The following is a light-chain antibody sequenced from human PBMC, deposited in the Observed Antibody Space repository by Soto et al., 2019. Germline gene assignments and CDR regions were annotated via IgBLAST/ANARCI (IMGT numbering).Light chain of an antibody. CDR2: GAS. CDR1: QSVSSTY. V-gene: IGKV3-20*01. J-gene: IGKJ4*01. Sequence: EIVLTQSPGTLSLSPGEGATLSCRASQSVSSTYLAWYQQKPGQAPGLLIYGASSRATGIPDRFSGSGSGTDFILTISRLEPEDFAVYYCQQYGGSPPLTFGGGTKVDIK. CDR3: QQYGGSPPLT.